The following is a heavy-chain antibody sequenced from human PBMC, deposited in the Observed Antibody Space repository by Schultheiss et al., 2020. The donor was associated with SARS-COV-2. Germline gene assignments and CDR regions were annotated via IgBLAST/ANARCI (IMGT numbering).Heavy chain of an antibody. J-gene: IGHJ4*02. D-gene: IGHD6-6*01. CDR3: AKDRDSSSSSDY. Sequence: GGSLRLSCAASGFTFSSYAMSWVRQAPGKGLEWVSAISGSGGSTYYSDSVKGRFTISRDNSKNTLYLQMNSLRAEDTAVYYCAKDRDSSSSSDYWGQGTLVTVSS. V-gene: IGHV3-23*01. CDR1: GFTFSSYA. CDR2: ISGSGGST.